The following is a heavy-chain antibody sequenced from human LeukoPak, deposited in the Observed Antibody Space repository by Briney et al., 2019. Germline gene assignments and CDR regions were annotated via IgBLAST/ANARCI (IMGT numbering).Heavy chain of an antibody. D-gene: IGHD2-15*01. V-gene: IGHV3-23*01. CDR3: AKQLGYCSDGSCYFPY. J-gene: IGHJ4*02. CDR1: GFTFSTYT. CDR2: IGSSGGGI. Sequence: GGSLRLSCAASGFTFSTYTMYWVRHPPGKRLEWVSIIGSSGGGIHYADSVQGRFTISRDNSKSTLCLQMNNLRAEDTAVYYCAKQLGYCSDGSCYFPYWGQGTLVTVSS.